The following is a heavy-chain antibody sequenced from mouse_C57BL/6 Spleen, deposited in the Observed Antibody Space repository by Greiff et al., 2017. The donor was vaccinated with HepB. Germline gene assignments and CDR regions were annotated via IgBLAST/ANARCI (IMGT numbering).Heavy chain of an antibody. J-gene: IGHJ4*01. D-gene: IGHD2-5*01. CDR2: INPNNGGT. CDR1: GYTFNDYN. V-gene: IGHV1-18*01. Sequence: EVQLQQSGPELVKPGASVKIPCKASGYTFNDYNMDWVKQSHGKSLEWIGDINPNNGGTIYNQKFKGKATLTVDKSSSTAYMELRSLTSEDTAVYYCARRGYSNYLYAMDYWGQGTSVTVSS. CDR3: ARRGYSNYLYAMDY.